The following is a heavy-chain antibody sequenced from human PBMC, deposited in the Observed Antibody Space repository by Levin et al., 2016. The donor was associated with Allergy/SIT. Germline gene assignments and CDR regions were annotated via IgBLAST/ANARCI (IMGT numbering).Heavy chain of an antibody. CDR2: ISSSSSYI. D-gene: IGHD6-19*01. V-gene: IGHV3-21*01. CDR3: ARDSVRVEQWLVDY. Sequence: WIRQPPGKGLEWVSSISSSSSYIYYADSVKGRFTISRDNAKNSLYLQMNSLRAEDTAVYYCARDSVRVEQWLVDYWGQGTLVTVSS. J-gene: IGHJ4*02.